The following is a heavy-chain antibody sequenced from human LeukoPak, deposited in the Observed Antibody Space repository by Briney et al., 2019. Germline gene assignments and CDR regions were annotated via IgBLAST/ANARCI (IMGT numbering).Heavy chain of an antibody. D-gene: IGHD3-10*01. J-gene: IGHJ4*02. Sequence: SETLSLTCIVSGGSIGSYYWSWIRQPPGKGLEWIGYIYYTGSTNYNPSLKSRVTISMDTSKNQISLKLSSVTAADTAVYYCARDEAKGSGSYYSNFDYWGQGTLVTVSS. CDR1: GGSIGSYY. CDR3: ARDEAKGSGSYYSNFDY. V-gene: IGHV4-59*01. CDR2: IYYTGST.